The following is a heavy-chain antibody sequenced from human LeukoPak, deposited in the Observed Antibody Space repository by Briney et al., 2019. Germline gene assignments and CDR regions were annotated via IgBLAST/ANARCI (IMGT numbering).Heavy chain of an antibody. Sequence: PSETLSLTCAVYGGSFSGYYWSWIRQPPEKGLEWIGEINHSGSTNYNPSLKSRVTISVDTSKNQFSLKLSSVTAADTAVYYCARGRTWAKRSIAARRSLNYYFDYWGQGTLVTVSS. J-gene: IGHJ4*02. D-gene: IGHD6-6*01. V-gene: IGHV4-34*01. CDR2: INHSGST. CDR3: ARGRTWAKRSIAARRSLNYYFDY. CDR1: GGSFSGYY.